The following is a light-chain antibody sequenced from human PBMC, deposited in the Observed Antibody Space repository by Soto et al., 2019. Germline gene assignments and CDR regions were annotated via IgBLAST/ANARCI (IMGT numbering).Light chain of an antibody. CDR3: AAWDDSLSAPWV. J-gene: IGLJ3*02. V-gene: IGLV1-47*01. Sequence: QSVLTQPPSASGTPGQRVTISCSGSSSNIGSNYVYWHQQLPGTAPKLLIYRNNQRPSGVPDRFSGSKSGTSASLAISGLRSEDEADYYCAAWDDSLSAPWVFGGGTKVTVL. CDR2: RNN. CDR1: SSNIGSNY.